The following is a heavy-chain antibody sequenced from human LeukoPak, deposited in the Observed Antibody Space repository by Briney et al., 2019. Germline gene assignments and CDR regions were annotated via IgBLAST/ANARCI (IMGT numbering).Heavy chain of an antibody. D-gene: IGHD3-16*01. CDR1: GFFFTNAW. V-gene: IGHV3-15*01. CDR2: IRSNPDGGTP. Sequence: GGSPRLSCATSGFFFTNAWMVWVRQAPGKGLEWVGRIRSNPDGGTPDYAAPVKGRFTISRDDSRSTIYLHMSSLISEDTGVYYCVTVNDHVAYWGRGTPVTVSS. CDR3: VTVNDHVAY. J-gene: IGHJ4*02.